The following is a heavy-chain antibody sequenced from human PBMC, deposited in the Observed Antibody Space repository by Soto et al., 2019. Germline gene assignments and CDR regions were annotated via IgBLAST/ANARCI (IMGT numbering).Heavy chain of an antibody. Sequence: QVQLVESGGGLVKPGGSLRLSCAASGFTFSDYYMSWIRQAPGKGLEWVSYISSSGSTIYYADSLKGRFTISRDNAKNSLYLQMNSLRAEDTAVYYCARDKDSYSSGWSPPHFQHWGQGTLVTVSS. CDR3: ARDKDSYSSGWSPPHFQH. CDR2: ISSSGSTI. V-gene: IGHV3-11*01. D-gene: IGHD6-19*01. CDR1: GFTFSDYY. J-gene: IGHJ1*01.